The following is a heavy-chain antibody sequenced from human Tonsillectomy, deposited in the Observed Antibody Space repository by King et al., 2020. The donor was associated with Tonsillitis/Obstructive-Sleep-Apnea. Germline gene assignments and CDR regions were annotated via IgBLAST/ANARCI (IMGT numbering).Heavy chain of an antibody. D-gene: IGHD2-2*01. CDR2: INHSGST. V-gene: IGHV4-34*01. CDR1: GGSFSGYY. CDR3: ARGDLGYCSSNRSYYLDV. J-gene: IGHJ6*03. Sequence: VQLQQWGAGLLKPSETLSLTCAVYGGSFSGYYWSWIRQSPGKGLEWIGEINHSGSTNCNPSLESRVTMSVGTSKSQFSLKLSSVTAADTAVYYCARGDLGYCSSNRSYYLDVWGKGTTVTVSS.